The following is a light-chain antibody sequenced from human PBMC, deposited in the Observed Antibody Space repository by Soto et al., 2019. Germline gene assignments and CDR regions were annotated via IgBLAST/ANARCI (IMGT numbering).Light chain of an antibody. J-gene: IGLJ2*01. CDR1: SSDIGSYNY. CDR2: DVS. V-gene: IGLV2-14*03. CDR3: SSYGASSTL. Sequence: QSVLTQPASLSGSPGQSITISCTGTSSDIGSYNYISWYQQQPGKAPKLMIFDVSHRPSGISDRFSGSKSGNTASLTISGLQPEDEADYYCSSYGASSTLFGGGTKVTVL.